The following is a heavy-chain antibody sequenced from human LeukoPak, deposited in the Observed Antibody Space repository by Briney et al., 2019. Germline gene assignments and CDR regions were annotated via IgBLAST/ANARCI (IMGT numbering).Heavy chain of an antibody. J-gene: IGHJ4*02. V-gene: IGHV1-24*01. Sequence: GASVKVSCKVSGYTLTELSMHWVRQAPGKGLEWMGGFDPEDGETIYAQKFQGRVTMTEDTSTDTAYMELSSLRSEDTAVYYCATLGVRKGYYGSGSYPGGSYYWGQGTLVTVSS. D-gene: IGHD3-10*01. CDR2: FDPEDGET. CDR1: GYTLTELS. CDR3: ATLGVRKGYYGSGSYPGGSYY.